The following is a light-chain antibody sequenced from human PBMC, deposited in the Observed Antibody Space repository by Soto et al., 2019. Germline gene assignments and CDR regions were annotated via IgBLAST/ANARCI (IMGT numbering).Light chain of an antibody. CDR3: QQRTNWPLT. V-gene: IGKV3-11*01. Sequence: EVVLTQSPATLSLSPGERATLSCRASQSLSSYLAWYQQKPGQAPRLLIYDASNQATGIPARFSGSGSGTDFTLTISSLEPEDFAIYYCQQRTNWPLTFGGGTKVEIK. CDR1: QSLSSY. J-gene: IGKJ4*02. CDR2: DAS.